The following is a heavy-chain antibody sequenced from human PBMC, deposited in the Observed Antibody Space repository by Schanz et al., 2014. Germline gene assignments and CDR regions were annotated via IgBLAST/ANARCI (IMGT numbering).Heavy chain of an antibody. CDR3: ARGSPENMIRGELDY. V-gene: IGHV1-69*02. CDR2: IIPILGIA. Sequence: QVQLVQSGAEVKKPGSSVKVSCKASGGTFSTYTISWVRQAPGQGLEWMGRIIPILGIANYAQKFRGAVTLTTDTSTDTAYLELTSLRSEDTAVYYCARGSPENMIRGELDYWGQGTLXTVSS. D-gene: IGHD3-10*01. J-gene: IGHJ4*02. CDR1: GGTFSTYT.